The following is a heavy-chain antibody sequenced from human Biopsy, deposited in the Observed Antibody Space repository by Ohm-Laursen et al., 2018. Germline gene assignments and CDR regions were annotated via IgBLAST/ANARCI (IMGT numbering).Heavy chain of an antibody. V-gene: IGHV3-23*01. CDR1: GFTFSDHY. J-gene: IGHJ4*02. D-gene: IGHD4-17*01. CDR3: ALAAAQTVTHFDY. Sequence: GSLRLSCAASGFTFSDHYMEWVRQAPGKGLEWVSTISGNSDIIYDTDSVKGRFTISRDNSKNTLYLQMNSLRADDTAVYYCALAAAQTVTHFDYWGQGTLVTVSS. CDR2: ISGNSDII.